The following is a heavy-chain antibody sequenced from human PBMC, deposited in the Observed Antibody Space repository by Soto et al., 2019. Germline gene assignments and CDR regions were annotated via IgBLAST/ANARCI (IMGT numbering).Heavy chain of an antibody. CDR1: GFTFSTYG. D-gene: IGHD6-13*01. J-gene: IGHJ3*02. V-gene: IGHV3-33*01. CDR3: AREGIWYGFDI. CDR2: IWYDGSNK. Sequence: QVQLVESGGGVVQPGRSLRLSCAASGFTFSTYGMHWVRQAPGKGLEWVAVIWYDGSNKYYADSVKGRFTISRDNSKNTLYLQMNSLRAEDTAVYYCAREGIWYGFDIWGQGTMVTVSS.